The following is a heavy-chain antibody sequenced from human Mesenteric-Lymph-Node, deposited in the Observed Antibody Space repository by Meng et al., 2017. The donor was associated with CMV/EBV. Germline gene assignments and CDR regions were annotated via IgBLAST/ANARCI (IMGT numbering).Heavy chain of an antibody. D-gene: IGHD1-14*01. J-gene: IGHJ6*02. V-gene: IGHV3-21*06. Sequence: GESLKISCAASGFTFSTYTMNWVRQAPGKGLEWVSYISSSSSSYIYYADSLKGRFTISRDNAKNSLYLQMNSLRAEDTAVYYCARDSTPGLYYYGMDVWGQGTTVTVSS. CDR3: ARDSTPGLYYYGMDV. CDR2: ISSSSSSYI. CDR1: GFTFSTYT.